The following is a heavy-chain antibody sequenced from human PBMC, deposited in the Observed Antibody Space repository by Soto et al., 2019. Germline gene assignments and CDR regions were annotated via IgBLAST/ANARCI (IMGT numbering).Heavy chain of an antibody. CDR1: GFTFRSYA. V-gene: IGHV3-23*01. Sequence: EVQLLESGGGLVQPGGSLRVYCIASGFTFRSYAMSWVRQAPGKGLEWVSAISGSGGSTYYADSVKGRFTISRDNSKNTLCLQMNSLRAEDTAIYYCAKDLDVYCSSASCYGDAFDIWGQGTMVTVSS. D-gene: IGHD2-2*01. CDR2: ISGSGGST. J-gene: IGHJ3*02. CDR3: AKDLDVYCSSASCYGDAFDI.